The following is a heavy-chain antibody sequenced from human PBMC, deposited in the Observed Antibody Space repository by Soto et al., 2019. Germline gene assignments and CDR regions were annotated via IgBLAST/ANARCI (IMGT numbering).Heavy chain of an antibody. D-gene: IGHD2-2*02. CDR2: IIPILGIA. J-gene: IGHJ5*02. CDR1: GGTFSSYT. CDR3: ARGAGYCSSTSCYTLAGDYNWFDP. V-gene: IGHV1-69*02. Sequence: SVKVSCKASGGTFSSYTISWVRQAPGQGLEWMGRIIPILGIANYAQKFQGRVTITADKSTSTAYMELSSLRSEDTAVYYCARGAGYCSSTSCYTLAGDYNWFDPWGQGTLVTVSS.